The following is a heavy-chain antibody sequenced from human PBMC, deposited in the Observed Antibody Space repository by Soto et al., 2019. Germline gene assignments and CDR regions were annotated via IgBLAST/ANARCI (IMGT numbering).Heavy chain of an antibody. CDR2: IIPILGIA. CDR3: AREDHGYSGSWYQDY. D-gene: IGHD6-13*01. CDR1: GGTFSSYT. Sequence: QVQLVQSGAEVKKPGSSVKVSCKASGGTFSSYTISWVRQAPGQGLEWMGRIIPILGIANYAQKFQGRVTIXXDXSXXTAYLELSSLRPEDTAVYYCAREDHGYSGSWYQDYWGQGTLVTVSS. V-gene: IGHV1-69*08. J-gene: IGHJ4*02.